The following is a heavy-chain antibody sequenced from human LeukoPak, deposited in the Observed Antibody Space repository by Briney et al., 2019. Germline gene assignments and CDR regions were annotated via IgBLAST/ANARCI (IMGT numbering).Heavy chain of an antibody. D-gene: IGHD3-10*01. V-gene: IGHV3-30-3*01. J-gene: IGHJ4*02. Sequence: GSLRLSCAASGFTFSSYAMHWVRQAPGKGLEWVAVISYDGSNKYYADSVKGRFTISRDNSKNTLYLQMNSLRAEDTAVYYCARVLVRGVIITPLDYWGQGTLVTVSS. CDR3: ARVLVRGVIITPLDY. CDR1: GFTFSSYA. CDR2: ISYDGSNK.